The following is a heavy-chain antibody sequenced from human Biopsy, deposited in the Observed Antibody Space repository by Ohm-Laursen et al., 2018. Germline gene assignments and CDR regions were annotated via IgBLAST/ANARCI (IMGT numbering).Heavy chain of an antibody. D-gene: IGHD2-2*01. CDR2: ISYTGGI. J-gene: IGHJ4*02. CDR3: ARMPHFDY. V-gene: IGHV4-59*01. CDR1: AGSISGYH. Sequence: SRTLSLTCTVSAGSISGYHWSWIRQSPGKGLEWLAYISYTGGITSNSSLNGRATMSLHTSKNQFFLRLIYVTAADTAVYYCARMPHFDYWGQGIRVTASS.